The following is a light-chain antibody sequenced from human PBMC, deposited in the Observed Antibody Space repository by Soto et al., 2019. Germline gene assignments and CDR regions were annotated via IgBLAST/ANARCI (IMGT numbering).Light chain of an antibody. Sequence: QSVLTQPASVSGSPGQSITISCTGTSSDIGTYDYVSWYQHHPGKAPKLMIYKVTNRPSGVSDRFSGSKSGNTASLTISGLQAEDEADYYCSSYTSTTTPVVFGGGTKLTVL. CDR2: KVT. CDR1: SSDIGTYDY. V-gene: IGLV2-14*01. J-gene: IGLJ2*01. CDR3: SSYTSTTTPVV.